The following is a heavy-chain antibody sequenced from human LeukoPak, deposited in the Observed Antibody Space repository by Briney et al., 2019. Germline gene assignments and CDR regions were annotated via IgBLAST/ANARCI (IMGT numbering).Heavy chain of an antibody. CDR1: GGTFSSYA. D-gene: IGHD3-22*01. V-gene: IGHV1-69*17. CDR3: ARLSRYYDSSGYYYSGWFDP. Sequence: ASVKVSCKASGGTFSSYAISWVRQAPGQGLEWMRRIIPISGIANYAQKSQGRVTITADKITSTAYMELSSLRSEDTAVYYCARLSRYYDSSGYYYSGWFDPWGQGTLVTVSS. J-gene: IGHJ5*02. CDR2: IIPISGIA.